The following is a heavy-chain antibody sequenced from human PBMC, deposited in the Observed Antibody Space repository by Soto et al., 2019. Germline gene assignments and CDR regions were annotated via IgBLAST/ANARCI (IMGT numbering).Heavy chain of an antibody. CDR3: ANVRDYDILTDLSFDY. D-gene: IGHD3-9*01. CDR1: GYTFTSYG. CDR2: ISAYNGNT. J-gene: IGHJ4*01. Sequence: ASVKVSCKASGYTFTSYGTSWVRQAPGQGLEWMGWISAYNGNTNYAQKLQGRVTMTTDTSTSTAYMELRSLRSDDTAVYYCANVRDYDILTDLSFDYWGHGTLAT. V-gene: IGHV1-18*01.